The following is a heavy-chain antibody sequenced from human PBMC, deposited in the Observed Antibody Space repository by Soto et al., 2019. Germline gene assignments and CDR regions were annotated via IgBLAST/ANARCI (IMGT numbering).Heavy chain of an antibody. V-gene: IGHV3-23*01. Sequence: EVQLLESGGGLVQPGGSRRLSCAASGFTFSNYAMTWVRQAPGMGLEWVSSISGSGGSTYYADSVKGRFTISRDNSKDTVYLQVNRLRAEDTALYYCATRAYCRSADCREDYCGMDVWGQGTTVTVSS. J-gene: IGHJ6*02. CDR2: ISGSGGST. CDR1: GFTFSNYA. D-gene: IGHD2-2*01. CDR3: ATRAYCRSADCREDYCGMDV.